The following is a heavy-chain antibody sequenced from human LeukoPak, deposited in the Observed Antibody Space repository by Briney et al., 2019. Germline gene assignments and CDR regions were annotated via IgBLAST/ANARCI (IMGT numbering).Heavy chain of an antibody. D-gene: IGHD5-12*01. J-gene: IGHJ5*02. CDR3: ARGNKIEFSGYDFDWFDP. Sequence: ASVKVSCKASGYTFTSYAMHWVRQAPGQRLEWMGWINAGNGNTKYSQKFQGRVTITRDTSASTAYMELSSLRSEDTAVYYCARGNKIEFSGYDFDWFDPWGQGTLVTVSS. CDR2: INAGNGNT. CDR1: GYTFTSYA. V-gene: IGHV1-3*01.